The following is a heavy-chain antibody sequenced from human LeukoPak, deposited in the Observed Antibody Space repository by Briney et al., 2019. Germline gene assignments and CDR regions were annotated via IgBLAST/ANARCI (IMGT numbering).Heavy chain of an antibody. J-gene: IGHJ3*01. CDR3: TRQGVVGAFDV. Sequence: GGSLRLSCAATGFSVSYSYMAWVRQAPGKGLEWLSIIYSGDTTYYADSVKGRFTISRHNSKNTLYLQMNSLRAEDTALYYCTRQGVVGAFDVWGQGTMVAVSS. V-gene: IGHV3-53*04. D-gene: IGHD2-15*01. CDR2: IYSGDTT. CDR1: GFSVSYSY.